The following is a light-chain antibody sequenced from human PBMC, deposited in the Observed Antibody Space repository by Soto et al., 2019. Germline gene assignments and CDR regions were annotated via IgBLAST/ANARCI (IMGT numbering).Light chain of an antibody. CDR2: DVS. J-gene: IGLJ1*01. Sequence: QSALTQPASVSGSPGQSITISCTGTSSDVGGYNYVSWYQQHPGKAPKLMIYDVSNWPSGVSNRFSGSKSGNTASLTISGLQAEDEADYYCNSYTTTNTYVFGTGTKLTVL. V-gene: IGLV2-14*01. CDR1: SSDVGGYNY. CDR3: NSYTTTNTYV.